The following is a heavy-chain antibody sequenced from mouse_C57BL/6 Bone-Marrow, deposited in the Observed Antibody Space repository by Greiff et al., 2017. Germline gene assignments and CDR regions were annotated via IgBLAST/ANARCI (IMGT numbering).Heavy chain of an antibody. Sequence: EVQLQQSGPELVKPGASVKISCKASGYSFTGYYMNWVKQSPEKSLEWIGEINPSTGGTTYNQKFKAKATLTVDKSSSTAYMQLKRLISEGSAVYYCAREGGLRGALYYYAMDYWGQGTSVTVSS. CDR1: GYSFTGYY. V-gene: IGHV1-42*01. CDR3: AREGGLRGALYYYAMDY. J-gene: IGHJ4*01. CDR2: INPSTGGT. D-gene: IGHD2-4*01.